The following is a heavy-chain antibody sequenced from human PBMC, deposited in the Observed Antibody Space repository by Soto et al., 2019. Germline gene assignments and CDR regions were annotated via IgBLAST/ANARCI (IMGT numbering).Heavy chain of an antibody. CDR2: IYSGGST. V-gene: IGHV3-53*01. J-gene: IGHJ6*02. Sequence: PGGSLRLSCAASGFTVSSNYMSWVRQAPGKGLEWVSVIYSGGSTYYADSVKGRFTISIDNSKNTLYLQMNSLRAEDTAVYYCARGGIAARPGYYYGMDVWGQGTTVTVSS. CDR1: GFTVSSNY. D-gene: IGHD6-6*01. CDR3: ARGGIAARPGYYYGMDV.